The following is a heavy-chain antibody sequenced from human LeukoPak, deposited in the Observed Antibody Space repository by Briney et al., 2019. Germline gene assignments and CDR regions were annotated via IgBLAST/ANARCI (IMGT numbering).Heavy chain of an antibody. V-gene: IGHV4-39*01. D-gene: IGHD1-14*01. CDR3: ARGIS. CDR2: IYYSGST. CDR1: GFTFSDYY. J-gene: IGHJ5*02. Sequence: GSLRLSCTASGFTFSDYYWGWIRQPPGKGLEWIGSIYYSGSTYYNPSLKSRVTISVDTSKNQFSLKLSSVTAADTAVYYCARGISWGQGTLVTVSS.